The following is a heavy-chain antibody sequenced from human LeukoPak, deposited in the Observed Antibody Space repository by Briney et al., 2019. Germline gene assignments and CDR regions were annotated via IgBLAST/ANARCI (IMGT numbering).Heavy chain of an antibody. Sequence: ASVKVSCKASGYTFTGYYMHWVRQAPGQGLEWMGRINPNSGGTNHAQKFQGRVTMTRDTSISTAYMELSRLRSDDTAVYYCASRYSGSYLAGQTRDYWGQGTLVTVSS. D-gene: IGHD1-26*01. V-gene: IGHV1-2*06. CDR3: ASRYSGSYLAGQTRDY. CDR1: GYTFTGYY. J-gene: IGHJ4*02. CDR2: INPNSGGT.